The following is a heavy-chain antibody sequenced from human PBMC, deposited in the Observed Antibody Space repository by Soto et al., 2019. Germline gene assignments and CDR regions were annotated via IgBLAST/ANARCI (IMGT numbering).Heavy chain of an antibody. V-gene: IGHV5-10-1*01. Sequence: PGESLKISCKGSGYSFTSYWISWVRQMPGKGLEWMGRIDPSDSYTNYSPSFQGHVTISADKSISTAYLQWSSLKASDTAMYYCARHEGGYYTATYYYYGMDVWGRGTTVTVSS. D-gene: IGHD3-3*01. J-gene: IGHJ6*02. CDR1: GYSFTSYW. CDR2: IDPSDSYT. CDR3: ARHEGGYYTATYYYYGMDV.